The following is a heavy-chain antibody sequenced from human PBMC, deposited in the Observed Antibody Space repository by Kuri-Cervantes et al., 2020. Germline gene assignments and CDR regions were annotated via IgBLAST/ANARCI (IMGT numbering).Heavy chain of an antibody. CDR2: VRYDGSNK. CDR3: ARESSYGDYLFDY. J-gene: IGHJ4*02. CDR1: GFTFSNYG. V-gene: IGHV3-30*02. D-gene: IGHD4-17*01. Sequence: GGSLRLSCAASGFTFSNYGMHWVRQAPGKGLEWVAFVRYDGSNKYYADSVKGRFTTSRDNAKNSLYLQMNSLRAEDTAVYYCARESSYGDYLFDYWGQGTLVTVSS.